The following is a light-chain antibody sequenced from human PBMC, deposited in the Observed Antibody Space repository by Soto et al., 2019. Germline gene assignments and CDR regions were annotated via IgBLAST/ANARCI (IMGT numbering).Light chain of an antibody. CDR2: EGT. J-gene: IGLJ1*01. CDR1: SSDVGSYDL. V-gene: IGLV2-23*01. Sequence: QSVLTQPASVSGSPGQSITIFCTGTSSDVGSYDLVSWYQQYPGKAPKLMIYEGTKRPSGVSYCFSGSRSGNTASLTISGLQAEDEADYYCCSYTTGRTFVFGIGTKVTV. CDR3: CSYTTGRTFV.